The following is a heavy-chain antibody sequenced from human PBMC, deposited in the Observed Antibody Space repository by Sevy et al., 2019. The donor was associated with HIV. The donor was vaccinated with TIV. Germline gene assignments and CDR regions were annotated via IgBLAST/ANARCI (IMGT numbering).Heavy chain of an antibody. CDR1: GGSISSSSYY. V-gene: IGHV4-39*01. CDR3: ARLSWWESPGYAFDI. D-gene: IGHD1-26*01. Sequence: SETLSLTCTVSGGSISSSSYYWGWIRQPPGKGLEWIGSIYYSGSTYYNPSLKSRVTISVDTSKNQFSLKLSSVTAADTAVYYCARLSWWESPGYAFDIWGQGTMVTVSS. J-gene: IGHJ3*02. CDR2: IYYSGST.